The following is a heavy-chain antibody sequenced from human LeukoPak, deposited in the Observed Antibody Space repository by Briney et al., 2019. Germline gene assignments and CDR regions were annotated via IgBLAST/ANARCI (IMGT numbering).Heavy chain of an antibody. CDR3: ARFTDYGDHSIYFDY. CDR1: GGTFSSYA. V-gene: IGHV1-69*05. CDR2: IIPIFGTA. J-gene: IGHJ4*02. D-gene: IGHD4-17*01. Sequence: SVKVSCKASGGTFSSYAISWVRQAPGQGLEWMGGIIPIFGTANYAQKFQGRVTITTDESTSTAYMELSSLRSEDTAVYYCARFTDYGDHSIYFDYWGQGTLVTVSS.